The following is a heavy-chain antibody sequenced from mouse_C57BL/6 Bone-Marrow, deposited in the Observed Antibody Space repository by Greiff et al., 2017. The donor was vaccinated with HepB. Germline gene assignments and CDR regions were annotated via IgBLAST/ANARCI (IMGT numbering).Heavy chain of an antibody. CDR1: GYTFTSYW. V-gene: IGHV1-59*01. J-gene: IGHJ4*01. Sequence: QVQLQQPGADLVRPGTSVKLSCKASGYTFTSYWMHWVKQRPGQGLEWIGVIDPSDSYTNYNQKFKGKATLTVDTSSSTAYMQLSSLTSEDSAVYYCANYYGSSFYAMDYWGQGTSVTVSS. CDR2: IDPSDSYT. CDR3: ANYYGSSFYAMDY. D-gene: IGHD1-1*01.